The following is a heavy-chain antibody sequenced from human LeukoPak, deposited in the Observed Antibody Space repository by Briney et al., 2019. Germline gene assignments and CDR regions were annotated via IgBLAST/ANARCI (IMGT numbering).Heavy chain of an antibody. Sequence: SETLSLTCTVSGGSIGSSSYYWGWIRQPPGKGLEWIGSIYYSGSTYYNPSLKSRVTISVDTSKNQFSLKLSSVTAADTAVYYCASNYYGSGRLNYYDAFDIWGQGTVVTVSS. J-gene: IGHJ3*02. CDR1: GGSIGSSSYY. D-gene: IGHD3-10*01. CDR3: ASNYYGSGRLNYYDAFDI. V-gene: IGHV4-39*01. CDR2: IYYSGST.